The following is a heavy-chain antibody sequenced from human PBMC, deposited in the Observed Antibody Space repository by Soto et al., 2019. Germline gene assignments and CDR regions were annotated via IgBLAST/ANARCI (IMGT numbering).Heavy chain of an antibody. V-gene: IGHV1-46*01. J-gene: IGHJ4*02. CDR1: GYTFTNYY. CDR3: ARMAAAGTGSSDY. D-gene: IGHD6-13*01. CDR2: IHYSGATP. Sequence: GASVKVSCKASGYTFTNYYMHWVRQAPGQGLEWMGVIHYSGATPTYAQKFQGRVTITADESTSTAYMELSSLRSEDTAVYYCARMAAAGTGSSDYWGQGTLVTVSS.